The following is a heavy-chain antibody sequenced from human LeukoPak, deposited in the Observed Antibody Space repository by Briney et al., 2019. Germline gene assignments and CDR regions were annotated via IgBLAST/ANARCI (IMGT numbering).Heavy chain of an antibody. CDR1: GGSISSSTYY. Sequence: SETLSLTCTVSGGSISSSTYYWGWIRQPPGKGLEWIGSIYSSGSTYYDPSLMSRVTIAVDTSKNQFSLKLSSVTAADTAMYYCARAVGTSRNFFDYWGQGTLVTVSS. J-gene: IGHJ4*02. CDR2: IYSSGST. CDR3: ARAVGTSRNFFDY. D-gene: IGHD4-23*01. V-gene: IGHV4-39*07.